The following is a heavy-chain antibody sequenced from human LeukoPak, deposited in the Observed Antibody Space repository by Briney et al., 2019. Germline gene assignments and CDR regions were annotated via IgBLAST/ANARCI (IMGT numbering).Heavy chain of an antibody. J-gene: IGHJ4*02. Sequence: GGSLRHSCAASGFTFSDAWLSWVRQAPGKGLEWIGRIRTKSEGEPTDYPGPVKGRFTISRDHSKNTLYLQMNSLRTEDTAVYYCTADLSDSSAWSFDYWGQGTLVTVSS. V-gene: IGHV3-15*01. CDR3: TADLSDSSAWSFDY. CDR1: GFTFSDAW. D-gene: IGHD3-22*01. CDR2: IRTKSEGEPT.